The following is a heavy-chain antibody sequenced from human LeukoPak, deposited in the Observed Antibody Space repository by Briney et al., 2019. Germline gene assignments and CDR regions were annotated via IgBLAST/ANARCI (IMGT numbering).Heavy chain of an antibody. Sequence: SETLSLTCAVSGSSIGSYYWSWLRQPPGRGLEWIGYIYYSGPTNYNPSLKSRVTISVDTSKNQFSLKLTSVTAADTAVYYCAREDPQTTVPEGLDVWGQGTTVTVSS. CDR3: AREDPQTTVPEGLDV. CDR1: GSSIGSYY. J-gene: IGHJ6*02. D-gene: IGHD4-17*01. CDR2: IYYSGPT. V-gene: IGHV4-59*01.